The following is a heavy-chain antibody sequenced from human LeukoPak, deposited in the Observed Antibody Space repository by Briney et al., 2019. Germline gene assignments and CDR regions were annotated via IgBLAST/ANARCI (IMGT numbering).Heavy chain of an antibody. J-gene: IGHJ4*02. V-gene: IGHV4-30-4*01. CDR2: IYYSGST. D-gene: IGHD3-22*01. CDR3: ARADYDSSGYYYFSDY. CDR1: GGSTSSGDYY. Sequence: SQTLSLTCTVSGGSTSSGDYYWSWIRQPPGKGLEWIGYIYYSGSTYSNPSLKSRVTMSVDTSKNQFSLKLSSVTAADTAVFYCARADYDSSGYYYFSDYWGQGTLVTVSS.